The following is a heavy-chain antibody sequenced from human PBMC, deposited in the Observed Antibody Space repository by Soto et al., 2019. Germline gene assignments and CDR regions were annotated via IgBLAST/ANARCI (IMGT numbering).Heavy chain of an antibody. V-gene: IGHV3-7*01. Sequence: GGSLRLSCAASGFTFSSYWMSWVRQAPGKGLEWVANIKQDGSEKYYVDSVKGRFTISRDNAKNSLYLQMNSLRAEDTAVYYCARDKAYSSGGRFDYWGQGTLVTVSS. CDR1: GFTFSSYW. J-gene: IGHJ4*02. D-gene: IGHD6-19*01. CDR3: ARDKAYSSGGRFDY. CDR2: IKQDGSEK.